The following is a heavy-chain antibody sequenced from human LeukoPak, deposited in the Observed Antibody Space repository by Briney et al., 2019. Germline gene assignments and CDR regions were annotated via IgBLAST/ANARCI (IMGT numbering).Heavy chain of an antibody. J-gene: IGHJ6*03. Sequence: ASVKVSCKASGYTFTSYDINWVRQATGQGLEWMGWMNPNSGNTGYAQKFQGRVTMTRNTSISTAYMELSSLRSEDTPVYYCARGRPYYDFLSGYPRHYYYMDVWGKGTTVTVSS. V-gene: IGHV1-8*01. CDR1: GYTFTSYD. CDR3: ARGRPYYDFLSGYPRHYYYMDV. D-gene: IGHD3-3*01. CDR2: MNPNSGNT.